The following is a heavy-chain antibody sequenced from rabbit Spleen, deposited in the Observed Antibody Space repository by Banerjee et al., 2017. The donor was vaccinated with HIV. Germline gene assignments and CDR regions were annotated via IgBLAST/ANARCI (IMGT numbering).Heavy chain of an antibody. V-gene: IGHV1S45*01. Sequence: QEQLEESGGDLVKPEGSLTLTCTASGFSFSSSYWICWVRQAPGKGLEWIACIYTGSSGSTSYATWAKGRFTISKTSSTTGTLQMTSLTAADTATYFCARDGGTGSDDYFNLWGPGTLVTVS. CDR3: ARDGGTGSDDYFNL. CDR2: IYTGSSGST. CDR1: GFSFSSSYW. D-gene: IGHD7-1*01. J-gene: IGHJ4*01.